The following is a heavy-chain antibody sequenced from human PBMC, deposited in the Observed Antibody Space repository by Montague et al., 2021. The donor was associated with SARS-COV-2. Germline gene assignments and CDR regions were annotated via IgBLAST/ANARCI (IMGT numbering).Heavy chain of an antibody. CDR2: VTTSGTT. CDR1: GGSITGFS. Sequence: SETLSLTCAVSGGSITGFSWSWVRQPAGKGLEWIGRVTTSGTTNYSPSLRSRVTMSVDTSKNQFSLNLNSVTAADTAIYYCARTPTRPLSLDSWGQGTLVTLS. J-gene: IGHJ4*02. D-gene: IGHD6-6*01. V-gene: IGHV4-4*07. CDR3: ARTPTRPLSLDS.